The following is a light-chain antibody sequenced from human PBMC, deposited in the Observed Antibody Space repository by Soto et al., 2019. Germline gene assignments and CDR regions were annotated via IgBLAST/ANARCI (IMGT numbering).Light chain of an antibody. CDR3: QHRDSYST. V-gene: IGKV1-9*01. Sequence: DIQLTQSPSFLSASVGVRVTITCRASQGISSYLAWYQQKPWKAPKLLIYAASNLQSGVPSRVSGSGSGTEFTLTSSNLQPEDVATCYCQHRDSYSTFGQGTRLEIK. J-gene: IGKJ5*01. CDR2: AAS. CDR1: QGISSY.